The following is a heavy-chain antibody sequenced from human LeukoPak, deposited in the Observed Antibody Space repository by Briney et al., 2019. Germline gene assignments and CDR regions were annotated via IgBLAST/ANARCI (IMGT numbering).Heavy chain of an antibody. Sequence: SETLSLTCTVSGGSISSSSYYWSWIRQPPGKGLEWIGFIYYSGSTNYNPSLKSRVTISVDTSKNQFSLKLSSVTAADTAMYYCARDARGSSYMDVWGQRTTVTVSS. CDR2: IYYSGST. CDR1: GGSISSSSYY. D-gene: IGHD3-10*01. V-gene: IGHV4-61*01. CDR3: ARDARGSSYMDV. J-gene: IGHJ6*02.